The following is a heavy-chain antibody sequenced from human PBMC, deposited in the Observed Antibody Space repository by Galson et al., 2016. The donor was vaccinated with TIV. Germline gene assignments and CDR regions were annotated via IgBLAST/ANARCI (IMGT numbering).Heavy chain of an antibody. CDR1: GFTFDDYA. V-gene: IGHV3-9*01. CDR2: ISWNSAYI. J-gene: IGHJ6*02. CDR3: AKDLNRGCSSSNCYSYDYYCYGLDV. D-gene: IGHD2-2*02. Sequence: SLRLSCAASGFTFDDYAMHWVRQAPGKGLEWVSGISWNSAYIAYADSVKGRFTISRDSAKNSLYLQMNSLRAEDTALYYCAKDLNRGCSSSNCYSYDYYCYGLDVWGQGTTVTVSS.